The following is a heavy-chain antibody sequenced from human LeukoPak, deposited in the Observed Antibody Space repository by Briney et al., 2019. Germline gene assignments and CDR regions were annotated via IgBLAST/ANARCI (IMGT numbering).Heavy chain of an antibody. J-gene: IGHJ6*03. CDR1: GGSISSYY. V-gene: IGHV4-4*07. CDR3: ARDWLFGVVPYYYYMDV. D-gene: IGHD3-3*01. CDR2: IYTSGST. Sequence: SETLSLTRTVSGGSISSYYWSWIRQPAGKGLEWIGRIYTSGSTNYNPSLKSRVTMSVATSKNQFSLKLSSVTAADTAVYYCARDWLFGVVPYYYYMDVWGKGTTVTVSS.